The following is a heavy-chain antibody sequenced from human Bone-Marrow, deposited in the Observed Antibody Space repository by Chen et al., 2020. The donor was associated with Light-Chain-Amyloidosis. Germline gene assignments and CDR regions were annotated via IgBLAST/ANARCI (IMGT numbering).Heavy chain of an antibody. D-gene: IGHD3-16*01. V-gene: IGHV3-23*01. CDR1: VFTFSSYA. CDR2: ISGSGGST. J-gene: IGHJ4*02. Sequence: EVQLLESGGGLVQPGGSLSLSCSAAVFTFSSYAMGRVRQAPGKGLEWVSAISGSGGSTYYADSVKGRFTISRDNSKNTLYLQMNSLRAEDTAVYYCAKDRGSYFDYWGQGTLVTVSS. CDR3: AKDRGSYFDY.